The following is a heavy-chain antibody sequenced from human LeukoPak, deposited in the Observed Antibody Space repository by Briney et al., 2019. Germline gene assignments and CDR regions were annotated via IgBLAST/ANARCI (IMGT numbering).Heavy chain of an antibody. V-gene: IGHV5-51*01. CDR2: IYPGDSDT. Sequence: GESLKISCKGSGYSFSTYWIGWVRQMPGKGLEWLGIIYPGDSDTRYSPSFQGQVTISADKSISTAYLQWSSLKASDTAMYYCARHKVVTGTTAYAVDIWGQGTMVTVSS. J-gene: IGHJ3*02. CDR1: GYSFSTYW. D-gene: IGHD1-20*01. CDR3: ARHKVVTGTTAYAVDI.